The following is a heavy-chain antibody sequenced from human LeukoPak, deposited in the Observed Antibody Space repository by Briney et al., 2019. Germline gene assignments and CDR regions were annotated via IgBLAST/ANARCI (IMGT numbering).Heavy chain of an antibody. Sequence: ASVKVSCKASGYTFTGYYTHWVRQAPGQGLEWMGWINPNSGGTNYAQKFQGRVTMTRDTSISTAYMELSRLRSDDTAVYYCARTNGERITIFGVVTSYYYYMDVWGKGTTVTVSS. CDR3: ARTNGERITIFGVVTSYYYYMDV. J-gene: IGHJ6*03. CDR2: INPNSGGT. CDR1: GYTFTGYY. D-gene: IGHD3-3*01. V-gene: IGHV1-2*02.